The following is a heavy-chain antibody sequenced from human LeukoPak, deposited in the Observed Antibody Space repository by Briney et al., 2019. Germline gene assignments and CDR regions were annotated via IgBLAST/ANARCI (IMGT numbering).Heavy chain of an antibody. Sequence: PGGSLRLSCAASGFTFSSYSMNWVRQAPGKGLEWVSYISSSSSTIYYADSVKGRFTISRDNAKNSLYLQMNSLRAEGTAVYYCARTMVYARMLYFDLWGRGTLVTVSS. V-gene: IGHV3-48*04. CDR1: GFTFSSYS. J-gene: IGHJ2*01. CDR3: ARTMVYARMLYFDL. CDR2: ISSSSSTI. D-gene: IGHD2-8*01.